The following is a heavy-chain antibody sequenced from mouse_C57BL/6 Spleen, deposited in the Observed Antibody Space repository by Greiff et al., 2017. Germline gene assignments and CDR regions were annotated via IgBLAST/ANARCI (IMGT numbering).Heavy chain of an antibody. CDR3: ARWWGNYGAMDY. Sequence: QVQLQQPGAELVRPGTSVKLSCKASGYTFTSYWMHWVKQRPGQGLEWIGVIDPSDSYTNYNQKFKGKATLTVDTSSSTAYMQLSSLTSDDSAVYYCARWWGNYGAMDYWGQGTSVTVSS. J-gene: IGHJ4*01. V-gene: IGHV1-59*01. D-gene: IGHD1-1*01. CDR2: IDPSDSYT. CDR1: GYTFTSYW.